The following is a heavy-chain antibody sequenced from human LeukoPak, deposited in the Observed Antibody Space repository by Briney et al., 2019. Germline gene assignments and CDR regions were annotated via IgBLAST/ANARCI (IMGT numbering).Heavy chain of an antibody. D-gene: IGHD3/OR15-3a*01. CDR1: GYSFTSYW. CDR2: IYPGDSDT. J-gene: IGHJ3*02. V-gene: IGHV5-51*01. Sequence: GESLKISWKGSGYSFTSYWIGWVRQMPGKGLEWMGIIYPGDSDTRYRPSFQGQVTISVGTSISTAFLQFSSLKASDTGMYHCGRHAGRTGVYDAFGMWGKGTLITVSS. CDR3: GRHAGRTGVYDAFGM.